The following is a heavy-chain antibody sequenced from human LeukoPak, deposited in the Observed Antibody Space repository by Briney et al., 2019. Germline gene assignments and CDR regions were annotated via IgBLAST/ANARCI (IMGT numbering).Heavy chain of an antibody. Sequence: GGSLRLSCVASGFTFSTFAMIWVRQPPGKGLEWVSSISSSSSYIYYADSMQGRFTISRDNAKNSLYLQMNSLRAEDTAVYYCAREYCSGGSCYNDAFDIWGQGTMVTVSS. CDR2: ISSSSSYI. V-gene: IGHV3-21*01. D-gene: IGHD2-15*01. CDR3: AREYCSGGSCYNDAFDI. J-gene: IGHJ3*02. CDR1: GFTFSTFA.